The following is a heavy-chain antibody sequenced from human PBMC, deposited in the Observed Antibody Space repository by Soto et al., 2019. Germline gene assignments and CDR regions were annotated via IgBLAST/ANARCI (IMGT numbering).Heavy chain of an antibody. Sequence: GASVKVSCKASGYIFTGYYIHWVRQAPGQGLEWMGWINPNSGDTRYAQKFQGRVTMTRDTSISTAYMEVKRLRSDDTAVYYCARVPPRPNWFDPWGPGTLVTVSS. V-gene: IGHV1-2*02. CDR1: GYIFTGYY. J-gene: IGHJ5*02. CDR2: INPNSGDT. CDR3: ARVPPRPNWFDP.